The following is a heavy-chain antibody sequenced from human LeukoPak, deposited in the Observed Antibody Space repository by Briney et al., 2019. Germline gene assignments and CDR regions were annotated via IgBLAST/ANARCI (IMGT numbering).Heavy chain of an antibody. CDR2: IYSGGST. J-gene: IGHJ4*02. V-gene: IGHV3-66*01. D-gene: IGHD6-19*01. CDR1: GFTVSSNY. Sequence: GGSLRLSCADSGFTVSSNYMRWVRQAPGKGLEWVSVIYSGGSTHYADSVKGRFTISRDNSKNTLYLQMNSLRAEDTAVYYCARRTPYSSGPFDYWGQGTLVTVSS. CDR3: ARRTPYSSGPFDY.